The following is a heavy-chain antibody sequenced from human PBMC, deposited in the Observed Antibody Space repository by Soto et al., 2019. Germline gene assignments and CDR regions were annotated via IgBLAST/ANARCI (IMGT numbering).Heavy chain of an antibody. CDR3: AKVPRGSNFGCYNF. J-gene: IGHJ4*02. CDR1: GFTFNIYA. Sequence: GGALRLSCEASGFTFNIYAMNWVRQSPGKGLEWVSATSLSGDSTYFADSVKGRFMIPRDNSKNTLYLQMNSLRDEDTAVYYCAKVPRGSNFGCYNFWGQGTLVTVS. D-gene: IGHD5-18*01. V-gene: IGHV3-23*01. CDR2: TSLSGDST.